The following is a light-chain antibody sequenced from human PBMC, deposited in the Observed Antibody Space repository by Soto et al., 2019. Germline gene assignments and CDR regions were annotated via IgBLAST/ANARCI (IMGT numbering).Light chain of an antibody. CDR1: QSISSW. CDR2: DAS. V-gene: IGKV1-5*01. J-gene: IGKJ4*01. Sequence: DIQMTQSPSTLSASVGDRVTITCRASQSISSWLAWYQQKPGQAPKLLIYDASSLESGVPSRFSGSGSGTEFTLTISSLQPDDFATYYCQQYNIYPLPFGGGTKVEIK. CDR3: QQYNIYPLP.